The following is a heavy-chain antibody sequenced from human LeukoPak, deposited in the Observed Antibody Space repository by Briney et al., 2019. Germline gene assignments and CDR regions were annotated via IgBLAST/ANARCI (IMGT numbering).Heavy chain of an antibody. J-gene: IGHJ6*02. V-gene: IGHV3-53*01. CDR2: IYSGGST. CDR1: GFTVSTSY. D-gene: IGHD2-2*01. Sequence: GGSLILSCAASGFTVSTSYMSWVRQAPGKGLEWVSVIYSGGSTYYADSVKGRFTISRDNSKNTLYLQMNSLRAEDTAVYYCARDIVVPDAYGMDVWGQGTTVTVSS. CDR3: ARDIVVPDAYGMDV.